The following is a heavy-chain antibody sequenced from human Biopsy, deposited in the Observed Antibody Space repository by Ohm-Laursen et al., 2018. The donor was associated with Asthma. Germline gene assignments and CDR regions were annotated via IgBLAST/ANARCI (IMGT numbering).Heavy chain of an antibody. V-gene: IGHV1-18*04. D-gene: IGHD5-24*01. CDR3: ARHPYNFGGFDY. Sequence: SSVKVSCKASGYTFRSYGVSWVRQAPGQGLEWMGWISPFTGDTHFGQKFQGRVTMTTDTSTDTAYMELRSLRSDDTAVYYCARHPYNFGGFDYWGQGSLVLVSS. CDR1: GYTFRSYG. CDR2: ISPFTGDT. J-gene: IGHJ4*02.